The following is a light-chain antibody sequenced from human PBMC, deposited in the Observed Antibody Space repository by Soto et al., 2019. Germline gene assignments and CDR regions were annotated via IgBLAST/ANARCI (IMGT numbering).Light chain of an antibody. CDR1: QIFPSNY. J-gene: IGKJ4*01. CDR3: QHYDSSPT. V-gene: IGKV3-20*01. Sequence: EIVLTQSPGTLSLSPGERATLSCRASQIFPSNYLAWYQQNAGQPPRLLIYGASSRATGIPEMFFGSWSGTVFILTISILEPEDFALYYYQHYDSSPTFGGGTKVEIK. CDR2: GAS.